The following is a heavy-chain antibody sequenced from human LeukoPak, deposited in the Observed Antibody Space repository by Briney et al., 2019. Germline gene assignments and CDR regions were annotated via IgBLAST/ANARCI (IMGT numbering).Heavy chain of an antibody. J-gene: IGHJ5*02. Sequence: ASVKVSCKASGYTFTSYGISWVRQAPGQGLEWMGWISAYNGNTNYAQKLQGRVTMTTDTSTSTAYMELRSLRSDDTAVYYCAVAYYDILTGYTTLSWFDPWGQGTLVTVSS. CDR2: ISAYNGNT. D-gene: IGHD3-9*01. CDR3: AVAYYDILTGYTTLSWFDP. CDR1: GYTFTSYG. V-gene: IGHV1-18*01.